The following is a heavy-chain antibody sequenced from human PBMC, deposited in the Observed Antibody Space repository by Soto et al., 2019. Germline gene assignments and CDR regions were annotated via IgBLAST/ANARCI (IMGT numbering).Heavy chain of an antibody. CDR3: VKTTGWPGFDF. V-gene: IGHV3-53*01. CDR1: GFTVSSKY. D-gene: IGHD6-19*01. J-gene: IGHJ4*02. CDR2: IYGGGTT. Sequence: EVQLVESGGGLIQPEGSLRLSCAASGFTVSSKYMTWVRQAPGKGLEWVSVIYGGGTTYYADSVKGRFTISRDNSKNTLYLQMNSLRAEDTAVYYCVKTTGWPGFDFWGQGTLVTVSS.